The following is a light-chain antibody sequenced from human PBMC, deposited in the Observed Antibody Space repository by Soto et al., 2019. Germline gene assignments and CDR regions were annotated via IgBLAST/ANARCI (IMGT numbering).Light chain of an antibody. J-gene: IGLJ2*01. CDR1: SSNIGAGYD. Sequence: QSVLTQPPSVSGAPGQRVTISCTGSSSNIGAGYDVHWYQQLPGTAPKLLIYGNSNRPSGVPDRFSGSKSGTSAPLAITGLQGGDGADYYCRSYTSSRGAVVLGGGTKLTAL. CDR3: RSYTSSRGAVV. CDR2: GNS. V-gene: IGLV1-40*01.